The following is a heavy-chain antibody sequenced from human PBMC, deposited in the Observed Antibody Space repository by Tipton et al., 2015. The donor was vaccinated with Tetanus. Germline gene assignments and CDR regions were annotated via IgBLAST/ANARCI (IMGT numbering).Heavy chain of an antibody. V-gene: IGHV3-23*04. CDR1: GFTFSTFV. Sequence: QLVQSGGGLVRPGGSLRLSCAASGFTFSTFVMAWVRQAPGKGLEWVSTIIAGGGTTHYADSVKGRFTISRDNSKNALYLQMNSLRAEDTAVYYCAKLGAVTTPAYWGQGTLVTVSS. CDR2: IIAGGGTT. CDR3: AKLGAVTTPAY. D-gene: IGHD4-17*01. J-gene: IGHJ4*02.